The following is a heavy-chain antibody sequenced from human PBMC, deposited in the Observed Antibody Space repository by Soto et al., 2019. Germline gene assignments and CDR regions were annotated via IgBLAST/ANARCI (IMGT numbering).Heavy chain of an antibody. Sequence: QVQLQQWGAGLLKPSETLSLTCAVYGGSFSGYYWSWIRQPPGKGVEWIGEINHSGSTNYNPSLKSRVPISVDTSKNQFSLMLSSVTAAATAVYYCARGGSGGDRSPYYFDYWGQGTLVTVSS. CDR1: GGSFSGYY. CDR3: ARGGSGGDRSPYYFDY. V-gene: IGHV4-34*01. CDR2: INHSGST. D-gene: IGHD2-21*01. J-gene: IGHJ4*02.